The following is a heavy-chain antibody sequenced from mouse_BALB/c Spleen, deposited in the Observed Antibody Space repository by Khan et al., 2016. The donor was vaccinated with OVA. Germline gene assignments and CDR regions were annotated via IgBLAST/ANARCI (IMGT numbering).Heavy chain of an antibody. CDR1: GFSLSNYG. D-gene: IGHD2-4*01. Sequence: QVQLQQSGPGLVAPSQSLSITCTVSGFSLSNYGIHWVRQPPGKGLEWLGVIWTGGITNYNSALMSKLIICQDNSKSQVFLKMNRLQTDDTAIYDCARADDYDVGGFAYWGQGTLVTVSA. CDR2: IWTGGIT. V-gene: IGHV2-9*02. CDR3: ARADDYDVGGFAY. J-gene: IGHJ3*01.